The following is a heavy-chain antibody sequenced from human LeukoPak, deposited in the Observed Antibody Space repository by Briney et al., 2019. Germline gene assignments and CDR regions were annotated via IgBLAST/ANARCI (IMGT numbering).Heavy chain of an antibody. Sequence: GGSLRLSCAASGFTFSSYAMSWVRQAPGKGLEWVSGISGSGGRTHYADSVKGRFTITRDTSKNTLYLQMNSLRAEDTAVYYCAKAPGNFYVSGSYEAYWGQGTLVTVSS. CDR1: GFTFSSYA. D-gene: IGHD3-10*01. V-gene: IGHV3-23*01. CDR3: AKAPGNFYVSGSYEAY. CDR2: ISGSGGRT. J-gene: IGHJ4*02.